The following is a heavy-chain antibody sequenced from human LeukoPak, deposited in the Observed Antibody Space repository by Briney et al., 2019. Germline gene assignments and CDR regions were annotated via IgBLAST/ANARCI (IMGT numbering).Heavy chain of an antibody. CDR3: ARAEYYYDSRGYWYLDS. D-gene: IGHD3-22*01. J-gene: IGHJ4*02. CDR2: ISPSGTYI. Sequence: GGSLRLSCAASGFTFSEAWMRMSWVRQAPGKGLEWVSSISPSGTYISYADSVKGRFTISRDNAHNSLYLQMNSLRAEDTAVYYCARAEYYYDSRGYWYLDSWGQGTPVTVSS. CDR1: GFTFSEAWMR. V-gene: IGHV3-21*06.